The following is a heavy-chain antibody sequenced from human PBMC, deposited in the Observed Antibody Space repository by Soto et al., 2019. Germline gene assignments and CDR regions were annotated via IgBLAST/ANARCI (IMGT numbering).Heavy chain of an antibody. CDR2: IYYSGST. D-gene: IGHD2-2*01. V-gene: IGHV4-59*01. CDR3: ARFHCSSTSCYPERINWFDP. CDR1: GGSISSYY. Sequence: QVQLQESGPGLVKPSETLSLTCTVSGGSISSYYWSWIRQPPGKGLEWIGYIYYSGSTNYNPSLKSRVTISVDTSKNQFSLKLSSVTAADTAVYYCARFHCSSTSCYPERINWFDPWGQGTLVTVSS. J-gene: IGHJ5*02.